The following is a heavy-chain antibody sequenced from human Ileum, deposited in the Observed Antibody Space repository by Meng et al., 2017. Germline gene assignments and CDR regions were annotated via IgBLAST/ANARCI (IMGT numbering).Heavy chain of an antibody. Sequence: QVQLQQWGAGLLKPSETLCISCVVYGGSFSGYYWGWIRQHPGKGLEWIGEINHSGSTNYNPSLKSRVTISVDTSKNQFSLKLSSVTAADTAVYYCARGGGRYGPDFDYWGQGTLVTVSS. V-gene: IGHV4-34*01. CDR3: ARGGGRYGPDFDY. J-gene: IGHJ4*02. D-gene: IGHD3-16*01. CDR2: INHSGST. CDR1: GGSFSGYY.